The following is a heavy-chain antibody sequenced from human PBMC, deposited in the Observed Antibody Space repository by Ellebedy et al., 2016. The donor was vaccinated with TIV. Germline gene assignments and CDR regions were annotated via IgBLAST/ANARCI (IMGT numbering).Heavy chain of an antibody. CDR3: AKMGHSSGGRVDY. D-gene: IGHD2-15*01. CDR2: FSGSGSGGTT. CDR1: GFTFSSYA. Sequence: GGSLRLSXAASGFTFSSYAMSWVRQAPGKGLEWVSSFSGSGSGGTTYYSDSVKGRFTISRDSSKNTLYLQMNSLRAEDTAVYYCAKMGHSSGGRVDYWGQGTLVTVSS. V-gene: IGHV3-23*01. J-gene: IGHJ4*02.